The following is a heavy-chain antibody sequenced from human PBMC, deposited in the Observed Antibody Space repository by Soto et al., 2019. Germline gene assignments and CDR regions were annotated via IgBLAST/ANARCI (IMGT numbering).Heavy chain of an antibody. CDR1: GGSISSYY. Sequence: SETLSLTCTVSGGSISSYYWSWIRQPPGKGLEWIGYIYYSGSTNYSPSLKSRVTISVDTSKNQFSLKLSSVTAADTAVYYCARLDYDHIWGRPGPFDIWGQGTMVTVSS. J-gene: IGHJ3*02. CDR2: IYYSGST. D-gene: IGHD3-16*01. CDR3: ARLDYDHIWGRPGPFDI. V-gene: IGHV4-59*08.